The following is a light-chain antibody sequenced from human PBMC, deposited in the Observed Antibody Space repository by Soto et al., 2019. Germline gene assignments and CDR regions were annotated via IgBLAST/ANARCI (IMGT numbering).Light chain of an antibody. CDR1: QSISSW. Sequence: DIQMTQSPSTLSASVGARVTITCRASQSISSWLAWYQQKPGKAPKLLIYDASSLESGVPSRFSGSGSGTEFTLTISSLRPDDFATYYCQQYNSYSATFGQGTKVDNK. V-gene: IGKV1-5*01. CDR3: QQYNSYSAT. CDR2: DAS. J-gene: IGKJ1*01.